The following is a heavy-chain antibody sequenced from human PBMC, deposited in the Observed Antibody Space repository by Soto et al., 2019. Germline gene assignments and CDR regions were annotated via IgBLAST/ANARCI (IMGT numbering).Heavy chain of an antibody. CDR3: EKYGPMIRFGELPLNYFDY. J-gene: IGHJ4*02. D-gene: IGHD3-10*01. CDR1: GFTFSSSA. CDR2: ISASGGST. Sequence: GGSLRLSCAASGFTFSSSAMSWVRQAPGKGLEWVSAISASGGSTYYADSVKGRFTISRDNSKNTLSLQMNSLRAEDTAVYYCEKYGPMIRFGELPLNYFDYWGKGTLVTVSS. V-gene: IGHV3-23*01.